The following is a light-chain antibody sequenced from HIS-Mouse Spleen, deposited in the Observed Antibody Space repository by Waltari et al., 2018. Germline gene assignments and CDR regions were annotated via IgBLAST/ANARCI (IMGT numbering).Light chain of an antibody. CDR2: EGS. CDR1: KRDVGSYNL. CDR3: CSYAGSSTLV. J-gene: IGLJ2*01. V-gene: IGLV2-23*01. Sequence: QSALTQPASVSGSPGQSITISCTGTKRDVGSYNLVSWYQQHPGKAPKLMIYEGSKRPSGVSNRFSGSKSGNTASLTISVLQAEDEADYYCCSYAGSSTLVFGGGTKLTVL.